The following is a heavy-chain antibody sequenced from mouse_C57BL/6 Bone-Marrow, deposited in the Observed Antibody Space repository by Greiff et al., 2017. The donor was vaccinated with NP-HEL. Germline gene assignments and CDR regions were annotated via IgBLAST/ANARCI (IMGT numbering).Heavy chain of an antibody. J-gene: IGHJ3*01. CDR1: GFTFSSYG. V-gene: IGHV5-6*01. CDR3: ARSPFITTVVAPFAY. CDR2: ICSGGSYT. Sequence: EVKLVESGGDLVKPGGSLKLSCAASGFTFSSYGMSWVRQTPDKRLEWVATICSGGSYTYYPDSVKGRFTISRDNAKNPLYLQMSSLKSEVTAMYYCARSPFITTVVAPFAYWGQGTLVTVSA. D-gene: IGHD1-1*01.